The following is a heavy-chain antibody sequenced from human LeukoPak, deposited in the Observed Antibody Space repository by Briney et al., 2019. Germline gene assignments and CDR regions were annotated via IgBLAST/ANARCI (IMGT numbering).Heavy chain of an antibody. D-gene: IGHD5-18*01. Sequence: GGSLRLSCAASGFTFSSYGMHWVRQAPGKGLEWVAVISYDGSNKYYADSVKGRFTISRDNSKNTLYLLMNSLRAEDTAVYYCAKPAGWIQLWLLGDFDYWGQGTLVTVSS. CDR1: GFTFSSYG. V-gene: IGHV3-30*18. CDR3: AKPAGWIQLWLLGDFDY. J-gene: IGHJ4*02. CDR2: ISYDGSNK.